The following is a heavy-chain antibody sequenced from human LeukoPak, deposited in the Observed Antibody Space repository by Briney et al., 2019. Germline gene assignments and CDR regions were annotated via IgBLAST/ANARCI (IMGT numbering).Heavy chain of an antibody. CDR2: IYSDGST. CDR1: GFTFSNAW. Sequence: GGSLRLSCAASGFTFSNAWMSWVRQAPGEGLEWVSVIYSDGSTFYADSVKGRFSISRDSSKNTLYLQLNSLRAEDTALYYCVRDRYYYDSSGYYDAFDTWGQGTMVTVSS. J-gene: IGHJ3*02. CDR3: VRDRYYYDSSGYYDAFDT. D-gene: IGHD3-22*01. V-gene: IGHV3-53*01.